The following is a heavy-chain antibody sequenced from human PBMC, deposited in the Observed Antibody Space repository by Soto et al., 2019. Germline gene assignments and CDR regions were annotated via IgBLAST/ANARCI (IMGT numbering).Heavy chain of an antibody. Sequence: QVQLQESGPGLVKPSETLSLTCTVSGGSISTHYWSWIRQPPGKGLEWIGWIYYSGSASSNPFLKSRVTMSVDTSKNQFSLKLSSVTATDTAMYFCARHIYGDHDYFDSWGQGTLVTVSS. J-gene: IGHJ4*02. D-gene: IGHD4-17*01. CDR3: ARHIYGDHDYFDS. V-gene: IGHV4-59*08. CDR1: GGSISTHY. CDR2: IYYSGSA.